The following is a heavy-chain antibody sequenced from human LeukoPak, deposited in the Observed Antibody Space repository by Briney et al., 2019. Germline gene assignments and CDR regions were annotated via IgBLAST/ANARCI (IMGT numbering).Heavy chain of an antibody. D-gene: IGHD3-22*01. CDR1: GVTFSSYA. Sequence: ASVKVSCKASGVTFSSYAISWVRQAPGQGLEWMGRIIPILGIANYAQKFQGRVTITADKSTSTAYMELSSLRSEDTAVYYCATHYYDSSGYYLGYYYYGMDVWGQGTTVTVSS. CDR2: IIPILGIA. J-gene: IGHJ6*02. CDR3: ATHYYDSSGYYLGYYYYGMDV. V-gene: IGHV1-69*04.